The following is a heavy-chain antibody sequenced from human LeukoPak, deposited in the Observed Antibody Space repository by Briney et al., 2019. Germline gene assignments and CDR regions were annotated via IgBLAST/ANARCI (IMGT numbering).Heavy chain of an antibody. CDR3: ARWGGGFDY. J-gene: IGHJ4*02. Sequence: GGSLRLSCAASGFTFSRYWMSWVRQAPGKGLEWVANIKQDGSAKYYGDSVEGRFPISRDNAKNSLYLQMNSLRAEDTAVYYCARWGGGFDYWGQGTLVTVSS. CDR2: IKQDGSAK. CDR1: GFTFSRYW. D-gene: IGHD3-16*01. V-gene: IGHV3-7*04.